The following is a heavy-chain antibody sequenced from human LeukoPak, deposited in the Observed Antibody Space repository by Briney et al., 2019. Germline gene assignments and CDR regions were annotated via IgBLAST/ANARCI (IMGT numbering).Heavy chain of an antibody. CDR2: IYYSGST. CDR1: GGSISSSSYY. CDR3: ATWRTAKTGFDY. V-gene: IGHV4-39*01. D-gene: IGHD1-1*01. J-gene: IGHJ4*02. Sequence: SETLSLTCTVSGGSISSSSYYWGWIRQPPGKGLEWIGSIYYSGSTYYNPSLKSRVTISVDTSKNQFSLGLSSVTAADTAVYYCATWRTAKTGFDYWGQGTLVTVSS.